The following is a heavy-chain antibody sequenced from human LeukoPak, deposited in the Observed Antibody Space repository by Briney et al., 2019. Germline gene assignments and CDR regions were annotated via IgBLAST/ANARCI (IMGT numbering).Heavy chain of an antibody. D-gene: IGHD3-22*01. V-gene: IGHV3-30*02. J-gene: IGHJ4*02. CDR1: GFTFSSYG. CDR2: IRYDGSNK. CDR3: AKDPTHYRVWDDYYSTVLSY. Sequence: GGSLRLPCAASGFTFSSYGMHWVRQAPGKGLEWAAFIRYDGSNKYYADSVKGRFTISRDNSKNTLYLQMNSLRAADTAVYYCAKDPTHYRVWDDYYSTVLSYWGQGTLVTVSS.